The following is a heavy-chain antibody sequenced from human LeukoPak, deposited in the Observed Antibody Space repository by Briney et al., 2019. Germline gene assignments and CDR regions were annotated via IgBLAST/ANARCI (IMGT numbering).Heavy chain of an antibody. J-gene: IGHJ6*02. CDR3: AREITMVRGVAYYYYGMDV. V-gene: IGHV1-18*01. CDR1: GYTFTSYG. Sequence: VASVKVSCKASGYTFTSYGISWVRQAPGQGLEWMGWISAYNGNTNYAQKLQGRVTITADKSTSTAYMELSSLRSEDTAVYYCAREITMVRGVAYYYYGMDVWGQGTTVTVSS. CDR2: ISAYNGNT. D-gene: IGHD3-10*01.